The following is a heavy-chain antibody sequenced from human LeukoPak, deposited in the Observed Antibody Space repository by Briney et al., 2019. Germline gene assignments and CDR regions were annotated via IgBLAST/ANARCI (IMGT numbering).Heavy chain of an antibody. D-gene: IGHD2-2*01. CDR1: GFTVSSNY. CDR3: ARGYYSTTSCCWDY. V-gene: IGHV3-53*05. Sequence: GGSLRLSCVASGFTVSSNYMSWVRQAPGKGLEWVSIIYSGGNTFYADSVKGRFTISRDNSKNTMYLQMNSLRAEDTAVYHCARGYYSTTSCCWDYWGQGTLVTVSS. J-gene: IGHJ4*02. CDR2: IYSGGNT.